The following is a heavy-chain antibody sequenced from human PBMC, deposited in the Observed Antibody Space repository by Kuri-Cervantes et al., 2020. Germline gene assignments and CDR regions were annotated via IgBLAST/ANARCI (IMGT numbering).Heavy chain of an antibody. V-gene: IGHV4-59*12. CDR1: GGSISSYY. J-gene: IGHJ6*03. CDR2: IYYSGST. CDR3: ARGFAGGSAPAFYLDV. D-gene: IGHD3-10*01. Sequence: SETLSLTCTVSGGSISSYYWSWIRQPPGKGLEWIGYIYYSGSTNYNPSLKSRVTISVDTSKNEFSLKLTSVTAADTGVYYCARGFAGGSAPAFYLDVWGKGTTVTVSS.